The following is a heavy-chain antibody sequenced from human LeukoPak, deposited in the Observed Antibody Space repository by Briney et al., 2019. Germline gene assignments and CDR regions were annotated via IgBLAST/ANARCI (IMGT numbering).Heavy chain of an antibody. CDR2: INSYSGGT. CDR3: VRDNGAY. J-gene: IGHJ4*02. D-gene: IGHD2-8*01. Sequence: SVKVSCTASGYTFTAGYYIHWVGQAPGQGLEWMGRINSYSGGTNYALKFQGRVTITRHTSMKTAYMDLSSLTSDDTAVYFCVRDNGAYWGQGTLVTVSS. CDR1: GYTFTAGYY. V-gene: IGHV1-2*06.